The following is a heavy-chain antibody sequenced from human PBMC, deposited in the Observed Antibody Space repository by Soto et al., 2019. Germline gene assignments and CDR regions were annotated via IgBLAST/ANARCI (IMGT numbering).Heavy chain of an antibody. J-gene: IGHJ6*02. CDR2: IIPIFGTA. Sequence: QVQLVQSGAEVKKPGSSVKVSCKASGGTFSSYAISWVRQAPGHGLEWMGGIIPIFGTANYAQKFQGRVTITADESTSTAYMELSSLRSEDTAVYYCARENIVATIRNYYYHYGMDVWGQGTTVTVSS. CDR1: GGTFSSYA. CDR3: ARENIVATIRNYYYHYGMDV. D-gene: IGHD5-12*01. V-gene: IGHV1-69*01.